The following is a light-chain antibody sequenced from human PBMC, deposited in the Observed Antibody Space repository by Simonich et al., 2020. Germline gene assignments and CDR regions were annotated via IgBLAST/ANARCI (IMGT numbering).Light chain of an antibody. J-gene: IGLJ3*02. V-gene: IGLV2-14*01. CDR3: SSYTSSSTWV. Sequence: QSALTQPASVSGSPGQSIPISCTGTSSDVGGYNYVSWYQQHPGKAPKLMIYDVSKRPTGVSNRFAGSKSGNTASRTISGLQAEDEADYYCSSYTSSSTWVFGGGTKLTVL. CDR2: DVS. CDR1: SSDVGGYNY.